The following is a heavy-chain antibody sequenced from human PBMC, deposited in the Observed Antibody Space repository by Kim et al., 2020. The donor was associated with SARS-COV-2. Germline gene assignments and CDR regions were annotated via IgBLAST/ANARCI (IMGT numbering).Heavy chain of an antibody. Sequence: GGSLRLSCAASGFTFSSYGMHWVRQAPGKGLEWVAVIWYDGSNKYYADSVKGRFTISRDNSKNTLYLQMNSLRAEDTAVYYCARVVRGPYAFDIWGQGTMVTVSS. D-gene: IGHD3-10*01. CDR1: GFTFSSYG. CDR3: ARVVRGPYAFDI. CDR2: IWYDGSNK. J-gene: IGHJ3*02. V-gene: IGHV3-33*01.